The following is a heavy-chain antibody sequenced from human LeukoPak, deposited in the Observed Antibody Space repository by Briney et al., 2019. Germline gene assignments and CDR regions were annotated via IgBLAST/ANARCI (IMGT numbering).Heavy chain of an antibody. J-gene: IGHJ5*02. CDR3: ARGQQQLSPFDP. V-gene: IGHV4-34*01. D-gene: IGHD6-13*01. CDR1: GGSFSGYY. Sequence: EPSETLSLTCAVYGGSFSGYYWSWIRQPPGKGLEWIGETNHSGSTNYNPSLKSRVTISVDTSKNQFSLKLSSVTAADTAVYYCARGQQQLSPFDPWGQGTLVTVSS. CDR2: TNHSGST.